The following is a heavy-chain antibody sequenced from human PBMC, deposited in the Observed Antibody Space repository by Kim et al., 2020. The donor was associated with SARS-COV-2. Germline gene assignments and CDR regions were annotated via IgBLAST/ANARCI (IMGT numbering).Heavy chain of an antibody. CDR3: AKSAIVVVVAAIFDWFDP. D-gene: IGHD2-15*01. Sequence: KGRFTISRDNSKNTLYLQMNSLRAEDTAVYYCAKSAIVVVVAAIFDWFDPWGQGTLVTVSS. J-gene: IGHJ5*02. V-gene: IGHV3-23*01.